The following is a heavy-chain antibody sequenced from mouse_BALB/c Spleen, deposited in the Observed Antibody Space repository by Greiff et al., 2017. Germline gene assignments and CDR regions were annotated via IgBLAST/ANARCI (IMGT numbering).Heavy chain of an antibody. CDR3: AREYRYGRKY. CDR1: GFSLTSYG. J-gene: IGHJ3*01. V-gene: IGHV2-9*02. Sequence: VQGVESGPGLVAPSQSLSITCTVSGFSLTSYGVHWVRQPPGKGLEWLGVIWAGGSTNYNSALMSRLSISKDNSKSQVFLKMNSLQTDDTAMYYCAREYRYGRKYWGQGTLVTVSA. D-gene: IGHD2-14*01. CDR2: IWAGGST.